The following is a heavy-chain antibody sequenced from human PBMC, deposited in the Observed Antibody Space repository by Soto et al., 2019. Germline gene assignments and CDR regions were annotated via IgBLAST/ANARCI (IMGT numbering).Heavy chain of an antibody. CDR2: INPSGGST. CDR1: GYTFTSYN. CDR3: ARVAFGVSTCFDY. Sequence: ASVKASCKASGYTFTSYNIHCVRQSPGQGLEWMGMINPSGGSTSYAQKFQGRVTMLRDTSTSTAYMELNSLRSEDTAVYYCARVAFGVSTCFDYWGQGALVTVSS. V-gene: IGHV1-46*03. D-gene: IGHD3-3*01. J-gene: IGHJ4*01.